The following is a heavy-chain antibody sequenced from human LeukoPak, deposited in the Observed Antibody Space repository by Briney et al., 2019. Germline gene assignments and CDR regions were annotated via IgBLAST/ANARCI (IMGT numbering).Heavy chain of an antibody. CDR1: GGSISSGGYS. Sequence: PSQTLSLTCAVSGGSISSGGYSWSWIRQPPGKGLEWIGYIYHSGSTYYNPSLKSRVTISVDRSKNQFSLKLSSVTAAGTAVYYCARASDYYGMDVWGQGTTVTVSS. CDR2: IYHSGST. V-gene: IGHV4-30-2*01. CDR3: ARASDYYGMDV. J-gene: IGHJ6*02.